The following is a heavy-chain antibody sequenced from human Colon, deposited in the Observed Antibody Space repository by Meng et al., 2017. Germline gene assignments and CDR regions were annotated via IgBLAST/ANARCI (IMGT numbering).Heavy chain of an antibody. J-gene: IGHJ4*02. CDR2: INPRTGDT. CDR1: GYTLY. V-gene: IGHV1-2*06. D-gene: IGHD2-15*01. CDR3: ARESADGGSFDL. Sequence: QVQLVQSGAEVKKHGASVTVACKASGYTLYIHWVRLRPGEGLEWMGRINPRTGDTKSAQSFQGRVTMTRDTSTTTFSMDLRSLTTDDSAIYFCARESADGGSFDLWGQGTLVTVSS.